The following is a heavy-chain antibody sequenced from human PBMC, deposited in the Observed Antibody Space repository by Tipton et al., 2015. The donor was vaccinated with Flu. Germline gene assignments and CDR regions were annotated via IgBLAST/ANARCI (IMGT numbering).Heavy chain of an antibody. D-gene: IGHD3-10*02. V-gene: IGHV5-51*01. Sequence: QLVQSGAEVKEPGESLKISCQSSGYSFTSYYIAWVRQMPGKGLEWMGIIYPGGSDSRYSPSFQGQVTMSVDRSLRTAYLQWRTLKASAAAFYYCARLIYYVGESLCAFDSWGQGALVSVSS. CDR3: ARLIYYVGESLCAFDS. CDR2: IYPGGSDS. CDR1: GYSFTSYY. J-gene: IGHJ3*02.